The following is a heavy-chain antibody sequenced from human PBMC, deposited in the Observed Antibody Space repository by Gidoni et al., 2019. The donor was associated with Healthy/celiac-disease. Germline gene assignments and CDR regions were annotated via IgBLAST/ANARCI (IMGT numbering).Heavy chain of an antibody. J-gene: IGHJ6*02. Sequence: QVQLVESGGGLVKPGGSLRLSCAASGFTFSDYYMSWIRQAPGKGLEWVSYISSSSSYTNYADSVKGRFTISRDNAKNSLYLQMNSLRAEDTAVYYCARDRVYYGSGRSTYYGMDVWGQGTTVTVSS. CDR1: GFTFSDYY. CDR3: ARDRVYYGSGRSTYYGMDV. V-gene: IGHV3-11*05. CDR2: ISSSSSYT. D-gene: IGHD3-10*01.